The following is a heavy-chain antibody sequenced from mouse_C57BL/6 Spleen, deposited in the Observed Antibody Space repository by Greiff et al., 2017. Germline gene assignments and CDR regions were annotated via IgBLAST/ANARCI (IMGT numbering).Heavy chain of an antibody. Sequence: EVQLQQSVAELVRPGASVKLSCTASGFNIKNTYMHWVKQRPEQGLEWIGRIDPANGNTKYAPKFQGKATITADTSSNTAYLRLSSLTSEDTAIYYCARSVAYYSNYDYYFDYWGQGTTLTVSS. CDR2: IDPANGNT. D-gene: IGHD2-5*01. J-gene: IGHJ2*01. CDR1: GFNIKNTY. V-gene: IGHV14-3*01. CDR3: ARSVAYYSNYDYYFDY.